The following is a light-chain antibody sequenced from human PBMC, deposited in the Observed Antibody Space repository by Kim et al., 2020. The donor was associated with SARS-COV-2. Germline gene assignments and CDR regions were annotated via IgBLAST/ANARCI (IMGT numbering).Light chain of an antibody. CDR1: KLGDKY. Sequence: SPGQTASITCAGDKLGDKYASWYQQRPGQSPALVIYQDNKRPSGIPERFSGSNSGNTATLTISGTQAMDEADYYCQAWDSSTSGVFGGGTQLTVL. CDR3: QAWDSSTSGV. CDR2: QDN. V-gene: IGLV3-1*01. J-gene: IGLJ2*01.